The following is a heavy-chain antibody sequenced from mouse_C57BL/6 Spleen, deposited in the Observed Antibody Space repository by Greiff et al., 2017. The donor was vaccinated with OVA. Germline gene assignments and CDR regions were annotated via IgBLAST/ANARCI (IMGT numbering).Heavy chain of an antibody. CDR1: GYTFTSYW. CDR3: ARRNYDAAMDD. CDR2: IDPSDSYT. D-gene: IGHD2-3*01. Sequence: QVQLQQSGAELVMPGASVKLSCKASGYTFTSYWMHWVKQRPGQGLEWIGEIDPSDSYTNYNQKFKGKSTLTVDKSSSTAYMQLSSLTSEDSAVYYCARRNYDAAMDDWGQGTSVTVSS. J-gene: IGHJ4*01. V-gene: IGHV1-69*01.